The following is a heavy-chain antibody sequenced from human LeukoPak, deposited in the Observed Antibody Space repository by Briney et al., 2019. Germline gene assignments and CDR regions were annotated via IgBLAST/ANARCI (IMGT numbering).Heavy chain of an antibody. Sequence: ASVKVSCKASGYTFTGYYMHWVRQAPDQGLEWMGWINPNSGGTNYAQKFQGRVTMTRDTSISTAYMELRSLRSDDTAVYYCARVRTDENCSSTSCLRRILIDYWGQGTLVTVSS. D-gene: IGHD2-2*01. CDR2: INPNSGGT. V-gene: IGHV1-2*02. CDR1: GYTFTGYY. CDR3: ARVRTDENCSSTSCLRRILIDY. J-gene: IGHJ4*02.